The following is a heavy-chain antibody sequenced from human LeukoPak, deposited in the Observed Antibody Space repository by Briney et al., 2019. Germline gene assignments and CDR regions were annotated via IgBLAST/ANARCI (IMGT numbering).Heavy chain of an antibody. CDR1: GGSISSYY. Sequence: PSETLSLTCTVSGGSISSYYWSWIRQPPGKGLEWIGYIYYSGSTNYNPSLKSRVTISVDTSKNQFSPKLSSVTAADTAVYYCARHSRDGYNYNWFDPWGQGTLVTVSS. V-gene: IGHV4-59*08. J-gene: IGHJ5*02. CDR2: IYYSGST. CDR3: ARHSRDGYNYNWFDP. D-gene: IGHD5-12*01.